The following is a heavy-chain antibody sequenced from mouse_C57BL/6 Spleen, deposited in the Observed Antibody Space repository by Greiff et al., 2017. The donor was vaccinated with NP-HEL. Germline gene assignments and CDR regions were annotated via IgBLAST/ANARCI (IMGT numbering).Heavy chain of an antibody. J-gene: IGHJ3*01. CDR2: IYPGDGDT. CDR3: AVYYSNRFAY. V-gene: IGHV1-82*01. D-gene: IGHD2-5*01. CDR1: GYAFSSSW. Sequence: VQLQQSGPELVKPGASVKISCKASGYAFSSSWMNWVKQRPGKGLEWIGRIYPGDGDTNYNGKFKGKATLTADKSSSTAYMQLSSLTSEDSAVYFCAVYYSNRFAYWGPGTLVTVSA.